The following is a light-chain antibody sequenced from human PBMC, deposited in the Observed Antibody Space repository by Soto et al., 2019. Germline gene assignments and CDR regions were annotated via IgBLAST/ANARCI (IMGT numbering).Light chain of an antibody. CDR3: QQRSNWPPG. Sequence: EIVLTQSPATLSLSPGERATLSCRASQSVSSYLACYQQKPGQAPRLLIYDASNRATGIPARFSGSGSGTDFTLIISSLEDEDFAVYYCQQRSNWPPGFGGGTKVEIK. CDR1: QSVSSY. J-gene: IGKJ4*01. V-gene: IGKV3-11*01. CDR2: DAS.